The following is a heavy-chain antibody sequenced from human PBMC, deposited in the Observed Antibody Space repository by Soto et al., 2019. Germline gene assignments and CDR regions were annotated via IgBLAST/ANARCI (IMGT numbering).Heavy chain of an antibody. J-gene: IGHJ4*02. V-gene: IGHV3-9*01. CDR1: GFTFDEYA. Sequence: EVQLVESGGGLVQPGRSLRLSCAASGFTFDEYAMHWVRQAPGKGLEWVSGISWNSGSIGYADSVKGRFTISRDNAKNSLYLQMNSLRAEDTALYYCAKDHSLITFGGVIAGAFDYWGQGTLVTVSS. CDR2: ISWNSGSI. CDR3: AKDHSLITFGGVIAGAFDY. D-gene: IGHD3-16*02.